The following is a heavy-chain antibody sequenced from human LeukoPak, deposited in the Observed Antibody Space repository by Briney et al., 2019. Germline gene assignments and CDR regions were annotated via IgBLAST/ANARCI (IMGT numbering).Heavy chain of an antibody. V-gene: IGHV4-4*07. CDR1: GGSISSYY. J-gene: IGHJ5*02. Sequence: SETLSLTCTVSGGSISSYYWSWIRQPAGKGLEWIGRIYTSGSTNYNPSLKSRVTMSVDTSKNQFSLKLSSVTAADTAVYYCARGTYCSGGSCYPEVWFDPWGQGTLVTVSS. CDR3: ARGTYCSGGSCYPEVWFDP. D-gene: IGHD2-15*01. CDR2: IYTSGST.